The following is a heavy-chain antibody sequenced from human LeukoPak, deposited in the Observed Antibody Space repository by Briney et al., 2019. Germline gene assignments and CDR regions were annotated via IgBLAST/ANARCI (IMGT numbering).Heavy chain of an antibody. J-gene: IGHJ1*01. D-gene: IGHD2-15*01. CDR1: GLVFRNLW. CDR3: ASTFPYCSEDNCAL. V-gene: IGHV3-7*01. Sequence: GGPLTLSCVASGLVFRNLWMIWVRQAPGKGREGGANIYTDGRSAKNYVDSVKGRFTISRDNAKNSLYLQMSNLRAEDTAVYYCASTFPYCSEDNCALGGQGTLVTVSS. CDR2: IYTDGRSAK.